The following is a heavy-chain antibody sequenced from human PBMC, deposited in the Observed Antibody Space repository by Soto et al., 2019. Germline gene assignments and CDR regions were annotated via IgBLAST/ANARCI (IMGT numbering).Heavy chain of an antibody. V-gene: IGHV1-18*01. CDR3: SRVIPGAGAWFDP. Sequence: QGQLVQSGAEVKKPGASVKVSCTASGNTFTNFGVTRVRQAPGQGLQWMGGISSYTDHPNSAQKLQRRVTMTIDTSTSTPYLDLRSLTSDATAVDFCSRVIPGAGAWFDPWGQGTLVTVSS. CDR2: ISSYTDHP. D-gene: IGHD2-2*01. J-gene: IGHJ5*02. CDR1: GNTFTNFG.